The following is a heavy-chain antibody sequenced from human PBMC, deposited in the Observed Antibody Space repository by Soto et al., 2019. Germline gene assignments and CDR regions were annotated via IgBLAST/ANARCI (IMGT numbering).Heavy chain of an antibody. CDR3: ARVLYYGSGSYSPYGMDV. CDR1: GVSFNNNG. V-gene: IGHV1-69*01. D-gene: IGHD3-10*01. J-gene: IGHJ6*02. CDR2: VSPPFRTS. Sequence: QVQLVQSGAEVKKPGSSVKVSCKTSGVSFNNNGIGWVRQAPGHGLEWMGGVSPPFRTSNYARKFQGRLSITADASTGKVNMELSSLTSEDTAQYYCARVLYYGSGSYSPYGMDVWGQGTTVTVSS.